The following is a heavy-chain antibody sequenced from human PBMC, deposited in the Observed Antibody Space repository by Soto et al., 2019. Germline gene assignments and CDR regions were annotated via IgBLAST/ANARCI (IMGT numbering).Heavy chain of an antibody. D-gene: IGHD3-3*01. Sequence: QLQLQESGSGLVKPSQTLSLTCAVSGGSISSGGYSWSWIRQPPGKGLEWIGYIYHSGSTYYNPSLKSQVTIAVDRSKNQFSLKLSSVTAADTAVYYCARGPRITIFGVVIVGLKWFDPWGQGTLVTVSS. CDR3: ARGPRITIFGVVIVGLKWFDP. CDR2: IYHSGST. V-gene: IGHV4-30-2*01. J-gene: IGHJ5*02. CDR1: GGSISSGGYS.